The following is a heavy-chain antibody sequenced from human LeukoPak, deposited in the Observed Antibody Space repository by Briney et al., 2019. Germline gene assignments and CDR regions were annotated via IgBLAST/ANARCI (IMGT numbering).Heavy chain of an antibody. Sequence: SETLSLTCTVSGGSISSYYWSWIRQPAGTGLEWIGRIYTSGSTNYNPSLKSRVTMSVDTSKNQFSLKLSSVTAADTAVYYCARARRYCSSISCYTGAFDIWGQGTMVTVSS. CDR2: IYTSGST. CDR1: GGSISSYY. J-gene: IGHJ3*02. D-gene: IGHD2-2*02. V-gene: IGHV4-4*07. CDR3: ARARRYCSSISCYTGAFDI.